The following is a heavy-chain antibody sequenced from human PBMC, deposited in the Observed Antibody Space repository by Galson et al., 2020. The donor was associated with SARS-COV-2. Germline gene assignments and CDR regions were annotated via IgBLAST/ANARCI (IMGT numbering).Heavy chain of an antibody. Sequence: SGPTLVKPTETLTLTCSVSGFSVNDARVGVSWIRQSPGKALEWLGHIFSNGEKSYNTSLKTRLTISKDTSGRQVDLTLTNMDPVDTGTYSCGRIWTYSYDNGGFCRGHYFDCWGQGTLVTVSS. J-gene: IGHJ4*02. V-gene: IGHV2-26*01. CDR1: GFSVNDARVG. CDR2: IFSNGEK. CDR3: GRIWTYSYDNGGFCRGHYFDC. D-gene: IGHD3-22*01.